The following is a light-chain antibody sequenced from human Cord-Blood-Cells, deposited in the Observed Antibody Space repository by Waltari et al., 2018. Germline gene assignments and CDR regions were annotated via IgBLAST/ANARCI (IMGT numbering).Light chain of an antibody. Sequence: QSALTQPVSVSGSPAQSITISCTGTSSDVGGYNYVSWYQQHPGKAPKLMIYDVSNRPSGVSNRFSGSKSGNTASLTISGLQAEDEADYYCSSYTSSSTVVFGGGTKLTVL. V-gene: IGLV2-14*01. J-gene: IGLJ2*01. CDR3: SSYTSSSTVV. CDR2: DVS. CDR1: SSDVGGYNY.